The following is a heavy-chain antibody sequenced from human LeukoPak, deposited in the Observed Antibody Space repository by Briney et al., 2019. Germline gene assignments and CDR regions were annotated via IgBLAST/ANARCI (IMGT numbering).Heavy chain of an antibody. CDR3: DHMVRGVIIPQWFDY. V-gene: IGHV3-74*01. D-gene: IGHD3-10*01. CDR2: INTDGSDT. CDR1: GFTFSTYW. J-gene: IGHJ4*02. Sequence: PGGSLRLSCAASGFTFSTYWMHWVRQAPGKGLVWVSRINTDGSDTSYADSVKGRFTISRDNAKNTLYLQMNSLRAEDTAVYYCDHMVRGVIIPQWFDYWGQGTLVTVSS.